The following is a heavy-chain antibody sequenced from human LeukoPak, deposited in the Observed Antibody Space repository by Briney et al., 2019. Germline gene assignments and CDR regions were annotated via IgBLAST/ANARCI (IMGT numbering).Heavy chain of an antibody. CDR2: INHSGSP. CDR3: ARMDTAVPGPFDY. D-gene: IGHD6-19*01. Sequence: SETLSLTCAVYGGSFSGYYWSWIRQPPGKGLEWIGEINHSGSPKYNPSLKSRVTISIDTSKNQFSLKLSSVTAADTAVYYGARMDTAVPGPFDYWGQGTLVTVSS. CDR1: GGSFSGYY. V-gene: IGHV4-34*01. J-gene: IGHJ4*02.